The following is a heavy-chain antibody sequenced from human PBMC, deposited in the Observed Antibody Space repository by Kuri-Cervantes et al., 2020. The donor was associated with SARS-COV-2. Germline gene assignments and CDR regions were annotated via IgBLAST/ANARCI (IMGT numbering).Heavy chain of an antibody. CDR2: ISSSSSTI. D-gene: IGHD3-22*01. Sequence: ETLSLTCAASGFTFSSYSMNWVRQAPGKGLEWVSYISSSSSTIYYADSVKGRFTISRDNAKNSLYLQMNSLRAEDTAVYYCARQLYYYYDNSRRGIDYWGQGTLVTVSS. CDR1: GFTFSSYS. V-gene: IGHV3-48*01. CDR3: ARQLYYYYDNSRRGIDY. J-gene: IGHJ4*02.